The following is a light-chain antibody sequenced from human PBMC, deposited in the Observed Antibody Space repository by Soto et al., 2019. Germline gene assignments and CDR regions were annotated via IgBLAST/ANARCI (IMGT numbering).Light chain of an antibody. CDR1: QGIRND. Sequence: AIQMTQSPSSLSASVGDRVTITCRASQGIRNDLGWYQQKPGKAPKLLIYAASSLQSGVPSRFSGSGSCTDFTLTISRLQPEDFATYYCLQDYNYPRTFGQGTKVEIK. V-gene: IGKV1-6*01. CDR3: LQDYNYPRT. CDR2: AAS. J-gene: IGKJ1*01.